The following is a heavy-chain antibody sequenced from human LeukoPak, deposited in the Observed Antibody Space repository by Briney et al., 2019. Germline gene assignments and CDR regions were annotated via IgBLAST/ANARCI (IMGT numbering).Heavy chain of an antibody. J-gene: IGHJ6*02. D-gene: IGHD1-26*01. CDR3: ARTPRGGSYYYYYGMDV. CDR2: VYPGDSDT. CDR1: GYSFTSYW. V-gene: IGHV5-51*01. Sequence: GESLKISCKGSGYSFTSYWIGWVRQLPGKGLEWMGIVYPGDSDTRYSPSFQGQVTISADKSISTAYLQWSSLKASDTAMYYCARTPRGGSYYYYYGMDVWGQGTTVTVSS.